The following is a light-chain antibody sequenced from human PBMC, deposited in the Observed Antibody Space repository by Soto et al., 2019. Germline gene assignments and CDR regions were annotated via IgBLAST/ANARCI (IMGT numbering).Light chain of an antibody. CDR1: QTVSSNF. J-gene: IGKJ5*01. CDR2: GAS. V-gene: IGKV3-20*01. Sequence: EIVLTQPPGTLSLSPGERGTLSCRASQTVSSNFLAWYQQKPGQAPRLLISGASSRATGIPDRFSGSGSGTDFTLTISRLEPEDFALYYCQHYVERSPITFGQGTRLEIK. CDR3: QHYVERSPIT.